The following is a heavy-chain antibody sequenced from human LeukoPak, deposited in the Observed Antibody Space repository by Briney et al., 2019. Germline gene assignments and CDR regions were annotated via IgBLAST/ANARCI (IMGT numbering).Heavy chain of an antibody. CDR1: GFTFSSYS. J-gene: IGHJ4*02. CDR3: AIVLRGVVTGGFDY. D-gene: IGHD3-10*01. Sequence: GGSLRLSCAASGFTFSSYSMNWVRQAPGKGLEWVSSISSSSSYIYYADSVKGRFTISRDNAKNSLYLQMNSLRAEDTAVYYCAIVLRGVVTGGFDYWGQGTLVTVSS. V-gene: IGHV3-21*01. CDR2: ISSSSSYI.